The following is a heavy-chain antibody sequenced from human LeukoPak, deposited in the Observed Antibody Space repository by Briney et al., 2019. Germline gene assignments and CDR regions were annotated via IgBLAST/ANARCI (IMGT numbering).Heavy chain of an antibody. Sequence: PGGSLRLSCAASGFTFSSYSMNWVRQAPGKGLEWVSSISSSSSYIYYADSVTGRFTISRDNAKNSLYLQMNSLRAEDTAVYYCARSFLTGITEVYFDYWGQGTLVTVSS. CDR1: GFTFSSYS. D-gene: IGHD1-20*01. CDR3: ARSFLTGITEVYFDY. CDR2: ISSSSSYI. V-gene: IGHV3-21*01. J-gene: IGHJ4*02.